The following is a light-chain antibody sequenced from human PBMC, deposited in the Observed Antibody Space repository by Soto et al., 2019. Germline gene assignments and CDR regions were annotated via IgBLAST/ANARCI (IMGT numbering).Light chain of an antibody. V-gene: IGLV1-40*01. J-gene: IGLJ1*01. Sequence: QSVLPQPPSVSGAPGQRVTISCTGSSSNIGAGYDVHWYQQLPGTAPKLLIYGNNNRPSGVPDRFSGAKSGTSASLAITGLQAEDEADYYCQSYDSSLISYVFGTGTKLTVL. CDR1: SSNIGAGYD. CDR3: QSYDSSLISYV. CDR2: GNN.